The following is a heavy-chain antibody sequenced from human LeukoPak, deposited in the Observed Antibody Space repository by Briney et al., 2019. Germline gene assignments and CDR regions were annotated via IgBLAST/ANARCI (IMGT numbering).Heavy chain of an antibody. CDR2: IYYSGST. D-gene: IGHD5-24*01. Sequence: SETLSLTCTVSGGSISSSSYYWGWIRQPPGKGLEWIGSIYYSGSTYYNPSLKSRVTISVDTSKNQFPLKLSSVTAADTAVYYCARDLQLWFDPWGQGTLVTVSS. J-gene: IGHJ5*02. V-gene: IGHV4-39*06. CDR1: GGSISSSSYY. CDR3: ARDLQLWFDP.